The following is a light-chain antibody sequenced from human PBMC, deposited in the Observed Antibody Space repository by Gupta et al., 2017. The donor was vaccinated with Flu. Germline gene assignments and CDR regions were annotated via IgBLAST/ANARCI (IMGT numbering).Light chain of an antibody. CDR1: QSIRTY. Sequence: ATLYSSPGESAAPSGWARQSIRTYVVWYKKKPGQAPRLLMYDAANRDAGIADRFIGSGCGKDVTLTTSSREQEDFAVYYCQQRSSRPMFTFGQGTKLEIK. CDR2: DAA. J-gene: IGKJ2*01. CDR3: QQRSSRPMFT. V-gene: IGKV3-11*01.